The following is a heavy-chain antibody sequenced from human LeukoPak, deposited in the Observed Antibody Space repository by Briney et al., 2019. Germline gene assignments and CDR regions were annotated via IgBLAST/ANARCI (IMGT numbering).Heavy chain of an antibody. Sequence: GGSLRLSCTASGFTFSTYGMHWVRQAPGKGLEWVAFISNDGSNKYYVDSVEGRFTISRDNSRNTMYVQMNSLRAEDTAVYYCAREILGGFNPGAYWGQGTLVTVSS. D-gene: IGHD1-14*01. CDR3: AREILGGFNPGAY. J-gene: IGHJ4*02. CDR2: ISNDGSNK. V-gene: IGHV3-30-3*01. CDR1: GFTFSTYG.